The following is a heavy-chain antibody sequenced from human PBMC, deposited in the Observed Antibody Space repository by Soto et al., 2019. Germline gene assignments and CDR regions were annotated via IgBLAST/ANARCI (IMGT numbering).Heavy chain of an antibody. D-gene: IGHD2-15*01. CDR3: ARDLGYCSGGSCYAEYFQH. CDR2: IYSGGST. V-gene: IGHV3-53*04. J-gene: IGHJ1*01. CDR1: GFTVSSNY. Sequence: GGSLRLSCAASGFTVSSNYMSWVRQAPGKGLEWVSVIYSGGSTYYADSVKGRFTISRHNSKNTLYLQMNSLRAEDTAVYYCARDLGYCSGGSCYAEYFQHWGQGTLVTVSS.